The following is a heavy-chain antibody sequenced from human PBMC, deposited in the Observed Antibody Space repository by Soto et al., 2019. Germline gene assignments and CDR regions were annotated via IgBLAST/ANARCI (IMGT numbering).Heavy chain of an antibody. CDR3: ARDKITGLFDY. V-gene: IGHV4-34*01. CDR1: GRSLSGYY. Sequence: QVQLQQWGAGLLKPSETLSLTCAVYGRSLSGYYWTWISQPPGTGLEWIGEINHSGSTNYNPSLKSRVTISVDTSKHQFSLKLTAVTAADTAVYYCARDKITGLFDYWGQGTLVTVSS. CDR2: INHSGST. D-gene: IGHD2-8*02. J-gene: IGHJ4*02.